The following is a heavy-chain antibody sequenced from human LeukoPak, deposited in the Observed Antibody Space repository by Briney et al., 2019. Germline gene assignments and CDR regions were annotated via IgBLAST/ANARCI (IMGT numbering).Heavy chain of an antibody. V-gene: IGHV4-61*02. CDR2: IYTSGST. Sequence: SETLSLTCTVSGGSISSGSYYWSWIRQPAGKGLEWIGRIYTSGSTNYNPSLKSRVTISVDTSKNQFSLKLSSVTAADTAVYYCARDSRYYDILTGYYKYWLDPWGQGTLVTVSS. D-gene: IGHD3-9*01. CDR1: GGSISSGSYY. CDR3: ARDSRYYDILTGYYKYWLDP. J-gene: IGHJ5*02.